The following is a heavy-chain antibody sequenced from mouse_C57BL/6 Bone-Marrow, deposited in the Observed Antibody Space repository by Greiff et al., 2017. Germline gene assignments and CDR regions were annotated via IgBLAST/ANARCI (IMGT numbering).Heavy chain of an antibody. J-gene: IGHJ2*01. CDR1: GYTFTSSW. Sequence: QVQLQQPGPELVKPGASVKMSCKASGYTFTSSWITWVKQRPGKGLEWIGDIYPGSGSTNYNEKFKSKATLTVDTSSSTAYMQLSSLTSEDSAVYYCAGTDCYYGDYWGQGTTLTVSP. CDR2: IYPGSGST. V-gene: IGHV1-55*01. D-gene: IGHD2-4*01. CDR3: AGTDCYYGDY.